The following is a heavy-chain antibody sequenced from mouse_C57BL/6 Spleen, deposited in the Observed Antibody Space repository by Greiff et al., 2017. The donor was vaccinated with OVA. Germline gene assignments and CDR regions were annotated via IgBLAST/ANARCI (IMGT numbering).Heavy chain of an antibody. Sequence: EVMLVESGEGLVKPGGSLKLSCAASGFTFSSYAMSWVRQTPEKRLEWVAYISSGGDYIYYADTVKGRFTISRDNARNTLYLQMSSLKSEDTAMYCCTRSYDYDDYYAMDYWGQGTSVTVSS. CDR1: GFTFSSYA. V-gene: IGHV5-9-1*02. CDR2: ISSGGDYI. D-gene: IGHD2-4*01. J-gene: IGHJ4*01. CDR3: TRSYDYDDYYAMDY.